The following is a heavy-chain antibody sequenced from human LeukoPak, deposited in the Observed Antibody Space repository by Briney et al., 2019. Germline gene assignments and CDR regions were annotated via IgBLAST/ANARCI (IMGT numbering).Heavy chain of an antibody. Sequence: ASVKVSCKASGGTFSSYAISWVRQAPGQGHEWMGRIIPIFGTANYAQKFQGRVTITTDESTSTAYMELSSLRSEDTAVYYCASQPLRRNSSGPPQEFDYWGQGTLVTVSS. CDR2: IIPIFGTA. V-gene: IGHV1-69*05. CDR3: ASQPLRRNSSGPPQEFDY. CDR1: GGTFSSYA. D-gene: IGHD3-22*01. J-gene: IGHJ4*02.